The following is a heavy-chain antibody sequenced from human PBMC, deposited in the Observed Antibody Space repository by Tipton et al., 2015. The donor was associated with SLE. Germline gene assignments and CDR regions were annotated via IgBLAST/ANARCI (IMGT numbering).Heavy chain of an antibody. J-gene: IGHJ4*02. CDR3: ARVAPAEVFDY. CDR1: GESFNGYF. Sequence: GLVKPSQTLSLTCAVYGESFNGYFWTWIRQPPGKGLEWIAEIIHSGVTNYNPSLRSRATISVDMSKNQVSLKLSSVTAADTAVYYCARVAPAEVFDYWGQGTLVTVSS. V-gene: IGHV4-34*12. D-gene: IGHD2-2*01. CDR2: IIHSGVT.